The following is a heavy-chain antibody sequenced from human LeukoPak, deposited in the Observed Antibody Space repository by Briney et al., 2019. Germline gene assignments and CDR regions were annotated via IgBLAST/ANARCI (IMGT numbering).Heavy chain of an antibody. V-gene: IGHV3-21*01. Sequence: GGSLRLSCAASGFIFSSYSVNWVRQAPGKGLEWVSSISRGSASIYYADSLKGRVTISRDNAKNSLSLQMNSLRVDDTAVYYCARAPPYCGGDCSDWYFDLWGRGTLVIVSS. J-gene: IGHJ2*01. CDR2: ISRGSASI. D-gene: IGHD2-21*02. CDR3: ARAPPYCGGDCSDWYFDL. CDR1: GFIFSSYS.